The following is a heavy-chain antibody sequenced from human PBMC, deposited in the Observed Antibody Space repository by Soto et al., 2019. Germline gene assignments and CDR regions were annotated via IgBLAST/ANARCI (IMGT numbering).Heavy chain of an antibody. J-gene: IGHJ6*02. CDR1: RGFFTYSDNY. V-gene: IGHV4-34*01. CDR3: ARTTIAADGYSYYYGMNL. D-gene: IGHD6-13*01. CDR2: INRSGST. Sequence: SETLSLTCAAYRGFFTYSDNYLTWVRQPPGKGLEWIGEINRSGSTNYNPSLRSRVTISVDTSKTQFSLQLSYVTAADTAVYYCARTTIAADGYSYYYGMNLWGQGTTVTVS.